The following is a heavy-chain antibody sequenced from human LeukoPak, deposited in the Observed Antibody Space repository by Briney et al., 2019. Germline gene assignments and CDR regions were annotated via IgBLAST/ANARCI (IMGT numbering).Heavy chain of an antibody. CDR2: IYHSGST. J-gene: IGHJ3*02. D-gene: IGHD3-22*01. Sequence: SETLSLTCAVSGYSISSGYYWGWSRQPPGKGEEWSGSIYHSGSTYYNPSLKSRVTISVDTSQNQFSLKLSSVTAADTAVYYCARPDSDYYDSRRGAFDIWGQGTMVTVSS. CDR3: ARPDSDYYDSRRGAFDI. V-gene: IGHV4-38-2*01. CDR1: GYSISSGYY.